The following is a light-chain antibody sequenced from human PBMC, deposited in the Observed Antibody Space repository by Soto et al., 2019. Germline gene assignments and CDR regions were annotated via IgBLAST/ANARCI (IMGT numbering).Light chain of an antibody. J-gene: IGKJ5*01. CDR1: QSVSSN. Sequence: EIVMTQSPATLSVSPGERATLSCRASQSVSSNLAWYQQKPGQAPRLLIYGASTRATGIPARFSGSGSRTEFTLTISSLQTEDFAVYYCQQYNSWPPITFGQGTRLEIK. CDR2: GAS. CDR3: QQYNSWPPIT. V-gene: IGKV3-15*01.